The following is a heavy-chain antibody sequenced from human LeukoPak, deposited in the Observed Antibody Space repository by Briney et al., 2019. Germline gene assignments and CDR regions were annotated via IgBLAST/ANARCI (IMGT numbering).Heavy chain of an antibody. Sequence: SETLSLTCTVSGGSISSYYWSWIRQPPRKGLEWIGYIYFSGSTNYNPSLKSRVTISVDTSKNQFSLKLSSVTAADTAVYYCARSLSSSWCDAFDIWGQGTMVTVSA. CDR1: GGSISSYY. J-gene: IGHJ3*02. V-gene: IGHV4-59*01. CDR2: IYFSGST. CDR3: ARSLSSSWCDAFDI. D-gene: IGHD6-13*01.